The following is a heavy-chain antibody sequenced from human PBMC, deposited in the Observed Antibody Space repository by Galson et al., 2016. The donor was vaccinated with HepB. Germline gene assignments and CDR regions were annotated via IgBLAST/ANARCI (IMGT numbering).Heavy chain of an antibody. V-gene: IGHV7-4-1*01. CDR2: INSYPGNP. CDR1: GYTFSSYT. CDR3: AKTYDSTGYYADY. D-gene: IGHD3-22*01. Sequence: SVKVSCKGFGYTFSSYTMMWVRQAPGHGLEWMGGINSYPGNPTYAQGLTGRFVFSVDTSVSTAYLHTDSLKPEDTAVYFCAKTYDSTGYYADYWGQGTLVTVSS. J-gene: IGHJ4*02.